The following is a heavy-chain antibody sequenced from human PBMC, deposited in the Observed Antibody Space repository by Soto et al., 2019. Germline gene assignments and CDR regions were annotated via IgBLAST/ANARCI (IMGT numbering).Heavy chain of an antibody. CDR2: ISAYNVNT. V-gene: IGHV1-18*01. J-gene: IGHJ6*02. CDR3: AREGCNSVVPWEYYDGMDG. CDR1: GYTLTSHG. D-gene: IGHD1-26*01. Sequence: QVQLGQSGAEGKKPGASVKVSCKASGYTLTSHGISWVRQAPGKGLEWMGWISAYNVNTNFAQKLQGRVTMTTDTSTITAYLEVSSLRSDDTAVYYWAREGCNSVVPWEYYDGMDGWVQGTTVTVSS.